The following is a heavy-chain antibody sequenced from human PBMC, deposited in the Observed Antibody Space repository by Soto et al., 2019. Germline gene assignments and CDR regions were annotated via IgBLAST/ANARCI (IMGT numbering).Heavy chain of an antibody. D-gene: IGHD2-21*02. V-gene: IGHV4-31*02. CDR3: ARGAGGNFYFDY. J-gene: IGHJ4*02. Sequence: WTWIRQHPGKGLEWIGSVYYSGSTNYNPSLKSRVTISVDTSKNQFSLKLRSVSAADTAVYYCARGAGGNFYFDYWGQGTLVTVSS. CDR2: VYYSGST.